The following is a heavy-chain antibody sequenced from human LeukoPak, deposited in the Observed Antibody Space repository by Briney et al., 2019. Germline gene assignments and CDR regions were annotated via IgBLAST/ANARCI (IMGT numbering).Heavy chain of an antibody. CDR1: GFPFSSYAMH. J-gene: IGHJ6*03. Sequence: GSLRLSCAASGFPFSSYAMHWVRQAPGKGLEWIGSIYYSGSTYYNPSLKSRVTISVDTSKNQFSLKLSSVTAADTAVYYCARQTSYANYYYYYMDVWGKGTTVTVSS. CDR2: IYYSGST. V-gene: IGHV4-39*01. CDR3: ARQTSYANYYYYYMDV.